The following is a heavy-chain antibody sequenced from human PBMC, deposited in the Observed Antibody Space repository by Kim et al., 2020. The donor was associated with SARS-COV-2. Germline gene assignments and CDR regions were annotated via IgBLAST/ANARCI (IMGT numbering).Heavy chain of an antibody. V-gene: IGHV3-15*01. CDR2: IKRKADGGTT. CDR3: TTQQYSGRYYWYFDL. Sequence: GGSLRLSCAASGFTFNNAWMSWVRQAPGKGLEWVGRIKRKADGGTTDYAAPVKGRFTISRDDSKSTLYLQMNSLKTEDTAVYYCTTQQYSGRYYWYFDLWGRGTPVTVSS. D-gene: IGHD5-12*01. J-gene: IGHJ2*01. CDR1: GFTFNNAW.